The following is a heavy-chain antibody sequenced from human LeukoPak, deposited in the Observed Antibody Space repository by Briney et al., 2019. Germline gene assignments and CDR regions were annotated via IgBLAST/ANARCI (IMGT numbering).Heavy chain of an antibody. CDR1: GYSISSGYY. D-gene: IGHD1-1*01. Sequence: SETLSLTCAVSGYSISSGYYWGWIRQPPGKGLEWIGSIYHSGSTYYNPSLKSRVTISVDTSKNQFSLKLSSVTAADTAVYYCARDRVQFNYWGQGTLVTVSS. V-gene: IGHV4-38-2*02. CDR2: IYHSGST. J-gene: IGHJ4*02. CDR3: ARDRVQFNY.